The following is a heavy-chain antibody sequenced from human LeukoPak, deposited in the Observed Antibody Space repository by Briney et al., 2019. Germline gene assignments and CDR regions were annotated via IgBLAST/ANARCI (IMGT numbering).Heavy chain of an antibody. V-gene: IGHV3-30-3*01. J-gene: IGHJ3*02. CDR1: GFTFSSYA. CDR2: ISYDGSNK. D-gene: IGHD2-2*01. CDR3: ARYCSSTSCYGAFDI. Sequence: GGSLRLSCAASGFTFSSYAMHWVSQAPGKGLEWVAVISYDGSNKYYADSVKGRFTISRDNSKNTLYLQMNSLRAEDTAVYYCARYCSSTSCYGAFDIWGQGTMVTVSS.